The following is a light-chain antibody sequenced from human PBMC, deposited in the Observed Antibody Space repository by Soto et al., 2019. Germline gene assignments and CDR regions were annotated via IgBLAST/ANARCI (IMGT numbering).Light chain of an antibody. CDR3: QQGSSFPLT. Sequence: DIQMTQYPSSVSASVGDRVTITCRASQAIGSYLAWYQQTPGKAPKLLIYVASSLQSGVPSRFRGSGSGTDFPLAISSLQPEDSATYCCQQGSSFPLTFGGGTKVEIK. CDR1: QAIGSY. J-gene: IGKJ4*01. V-gene: IGKV1D-12*01. CDR2: VAS.